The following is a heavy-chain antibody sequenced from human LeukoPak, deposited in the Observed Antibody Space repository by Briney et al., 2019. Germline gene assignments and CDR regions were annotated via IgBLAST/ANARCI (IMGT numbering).Heavy chain of an antibody. CDR2: VNSDGSST. CDR1: GFTFSSFY. J-gene: IGHJ4*02. V-gene: IGHV3-74*01. D-gene: IGHD2-2*01. Sequence: QAGGSLRLSCAASGFTFSSFYMHWVRQAPGKGLVWVSRVNSDGSSTRYADSVKGRFTISRDNAKNTLFLQMNSLRAEDTAVYYCARDLGVVVPAAVDYWGQGTLVTVSS. CDR3: ARDLGVVVPAAVDY.